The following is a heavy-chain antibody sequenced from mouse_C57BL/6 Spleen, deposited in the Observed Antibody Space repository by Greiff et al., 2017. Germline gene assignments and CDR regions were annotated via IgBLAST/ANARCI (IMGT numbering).Heavy chain of an antibody. Sequence: EVKLVESGGGLVKPGGSLKLSCAASGFTFSSYAMSWVRQTPEKRLEWVATISDGGSYTYYPDNVKGRFTISRDNAKNNLYLQMSHLKSEDTAMYYCARDRGNYYGSSLGYWGQGTTLTVSS. V-gene: IGHV5-4*01. CDR3: ARDRGNYYGSSLGY. CDR1: GFTFSSYA. CDR2: ISDGGSYT. D-gene: IGHD1-1*01. J-gene: IGHJ2*01.